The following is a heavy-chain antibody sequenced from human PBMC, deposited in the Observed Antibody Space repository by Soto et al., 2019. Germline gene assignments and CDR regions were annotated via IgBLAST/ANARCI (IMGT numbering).Heavy chain of an antibody. J-gene: IGHJ4*02. CDR2: ISGTGGNT. CDR1: GFTFSSYT. Sequence: GVSLRLSCAASGFTFSSYTMMWLRQSPGRGLEWVSGISGTGGNTYYADSVEGRFTISRDNSKNTLYLQMNTLRAEDTAVYYCAKGLSVVLIRYSDYWGQGALVTVSS. D-gene: IGHD2-8*01. CDR3: AKGLSVVLIRYSDY. V-gene: IGHV3-23*01.